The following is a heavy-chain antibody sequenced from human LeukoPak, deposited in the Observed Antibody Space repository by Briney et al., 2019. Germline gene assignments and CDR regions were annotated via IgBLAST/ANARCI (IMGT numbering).Heavy chain of an antibody. Sequence: QSGGSLRLSCAASGFTFSTYWMHWVRQAPGKGMGLVSRINSDGSSRSYSDSVKGRFTIHSDNAKHTMNLQMNRLRAEDTAVYYCASAAAGTRNAFDIWGQGTMVTVSS. J-gene: IGHJ3*02. D-gene: IGHD6-13*01. V-gene: IGHV3-74*01. CDR1: GFTFSTYW. CDR2: INSDGSSR. CDR3: ASAAAGTRNAFDI.